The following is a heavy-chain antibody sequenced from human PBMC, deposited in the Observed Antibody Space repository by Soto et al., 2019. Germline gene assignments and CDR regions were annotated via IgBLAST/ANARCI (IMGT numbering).Heavy chain of an antibody. CDR3: ATDERASCRGTECHYFDQ. CDR2: TSIYKGDT. J-gene: IGHJ4*02. CDR1: GNTFISYG. D-gene: IGHD3-3*01. Sequence: QVQLVQSGDEMKKPGASVKVSCKAAGNTFISYGISWVRQAPGQGLEWMGWTSIYKGDTNNAPNLQGSIIMTTDISTSTSYMELRSLRSDDTAVYYCATDERASCRGTECHYFDQWGQGTLVTVSS. V-gene: IGHV1-18*04.